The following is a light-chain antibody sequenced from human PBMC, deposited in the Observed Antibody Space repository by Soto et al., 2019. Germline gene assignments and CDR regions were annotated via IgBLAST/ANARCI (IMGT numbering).Light chain of an antibody. Sequence: DIQMTQSPSTLSASVGDRVTITCRASQSISTSLTWYQQKPGKAPKLLIYHASSLESGVPSRFSGSGSGTEFTLTISSLEPEDFAVYYCQQRSNWITFGQGTRLEIK. CDR1: QSISTS. CDR2: HAS. V-gene: IGKV1-5*01. CDR3: QQRSNWIT. J-gene: IGKJ5*01.